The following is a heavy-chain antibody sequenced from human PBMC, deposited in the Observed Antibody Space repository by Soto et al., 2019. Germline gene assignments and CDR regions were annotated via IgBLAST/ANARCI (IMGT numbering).Heavy chain of an antibody. J-gene: IGHJ4*02. CDR1: GFTFSNGW. CDR3: TTDSTQTFCDGGRCYSVQTKSHDS. V-gene: IGHV3-15*01. D-gene: IGHD2-15*01. Sequence: EVQLVESGGGLVKPGGSLRFSCAASGFTFSNGWMRWVRQAPGKGLELVGRIKRKIAGGTTGYSAPEKGRFTISRDDSRDMMYLQMNTLRAEDTAVYYCTTDSTQTFCDGGRCYSVQTKSHDSWGQGTLVTVSS. CDR2: IKRKIAGGTT.